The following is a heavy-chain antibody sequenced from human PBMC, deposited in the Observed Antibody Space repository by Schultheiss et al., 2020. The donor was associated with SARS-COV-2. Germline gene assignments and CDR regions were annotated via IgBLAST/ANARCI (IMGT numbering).Heavy chain of an antibody. V-gene: IGHV4-34*01. J-gene: IGHJ5*02. D-gene: IGHD4-17*01. CDR2: INHSGST. Sequence: SETLSLTCAVYGGSFSDYYWSWIRQPPGKGLEWIGEINHSGSTNYNPSLKSRVTISVDTSKNQFSLKLSSVTAADTAVYYCARASFGNTVTIDRWGQGTLVTVSS. CDR3: ARASFGNTVTIDR. CDR1: GGSFSDYY.